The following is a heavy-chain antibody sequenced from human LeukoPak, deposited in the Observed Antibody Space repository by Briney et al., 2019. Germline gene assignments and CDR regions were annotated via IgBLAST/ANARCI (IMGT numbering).Heavy chain of an antibody. CDR3: ARDAWLVGATNLYYFDH. J-gene: IGHJ4*02. Sequence: ASVKVSCKASEYTSTDYYMHWVRQAPGQGLEWLGWINPKSGVTNYAQKFQGRVTMTRDPSISSAYMELNSLRSDDTAVYYCARDAWLVGATNLYYFDHWGQGTLVTVSS. D-gene: IGHD1-26*01. CDR2: INPKSGVT. V-gene: IGHV1-2*02. CDR1: EYTSTDYY.